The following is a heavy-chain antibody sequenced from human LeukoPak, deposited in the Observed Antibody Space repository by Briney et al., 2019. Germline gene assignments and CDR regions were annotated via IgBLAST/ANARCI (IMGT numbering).Heavy chain of an antibody. CDR2: INPNSGGT. D-gene: IGHD3-10*01. CDR1: GYTFTGYY. Sequence: ASVKVSCKASGYTFTGYYMHWVRQAPGQGLEWMGWINPNSGGTNYAQKFQGRVTTTRDTSISTAYMELSRLRSDDTAVYYCAREEKPLGSGSYYNWFDPWGQGTLVTVSS. V-gene: IGHV1-2*02. CDR3: AREEKPLGSGSYYNWFDP. J-gene: IGHJ5*02.